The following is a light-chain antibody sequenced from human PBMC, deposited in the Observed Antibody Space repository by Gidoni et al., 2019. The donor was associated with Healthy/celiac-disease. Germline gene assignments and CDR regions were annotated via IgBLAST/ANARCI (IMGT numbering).Light chain of an antibody. V-gene: IGKV1-39*01. CDR3: QQSYGNPHYT. Sequence: DIQMTQSRSSLSASVGDRVTITCRASQSISSYLNWYQQKPGKAPNLLIYAASSLQSVVPSRFSGSESGTDFTLTISSLQPEDFATYYCQQSYGNPHYTFGQGTKLEIK. CDR2: AAS. J-gene: IGKJ2*01. CDR1: QSISSY.